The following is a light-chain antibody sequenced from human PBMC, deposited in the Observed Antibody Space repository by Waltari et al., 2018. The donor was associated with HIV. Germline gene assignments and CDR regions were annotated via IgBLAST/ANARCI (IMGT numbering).Light chain of an antibody. V-gene: IGKV3-20*01. CDR2: GAS. Sequence: EIVLTQSPGTLSLSPGESATLSCRASPSVSSSYLAWYQQKPGQAPRLPIYGASTRATGIPDRFSGSGSGTDFTLTISRLEPEDFAMYYCQQYGSSPRTFGQGTKVEIK. CDR3: QQYGSSPRT. CDR1: PSVSSSY. J-gene: IGKJ1*01.